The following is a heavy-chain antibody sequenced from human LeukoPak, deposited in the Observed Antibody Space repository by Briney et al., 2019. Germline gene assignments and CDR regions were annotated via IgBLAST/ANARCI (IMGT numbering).Heavy chain of an antibody. V-gene: IGHV4-59*08. CDR3: ARRISYYYGMDV. J-gene: IGHJ6*02. CDR2: IYYSGST. CDR1: GGSLSCYY. Sequence: SDTLSLTRTVSGGSLSCYYGSSIRQPPGGGLEGSGYIYYSGSTNYNPSLKSRVTISVDTSKNQFSLKLSSVTAADTAVYYCARRISYYYGMDVWGQGTTVTVSS.